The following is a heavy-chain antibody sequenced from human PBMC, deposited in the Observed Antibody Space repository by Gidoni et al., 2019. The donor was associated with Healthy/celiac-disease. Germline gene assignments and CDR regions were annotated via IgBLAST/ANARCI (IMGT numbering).Heavy chain of an antibody. J-gene: IGHJ3*02. Sequence: QVQLVQSGAEVKKPGASVTVSCKASGYTFTGSCMHWVRQAPGQGLEWMGWINPNSGGTNYAQKFQGRVTMTRDTSISTAYMELSKLRSDDTAVYYCARDTGDYVWGSYEAFDIWGQGTMVTVSS. V-gene: IGHV1-2*02. CDR3: ARDTGDYVWGSYEAFDI. D-gene: IGHD3-16*01. CDR2: INPNSGGT. CDR1: GYTFTGSC.